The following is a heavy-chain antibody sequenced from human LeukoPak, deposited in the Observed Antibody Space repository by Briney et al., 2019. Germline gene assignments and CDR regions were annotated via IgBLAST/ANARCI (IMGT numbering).Heavy chain of an antibody. D-gene: IGHD5-24*01. Sequence: GESLKISCKGSGYSFPNYWIGWVRQTPGKGLEWMGIIYPADSDTRYSPSFQGQVTISADKSISTAYLQWSSLKASDTAMYYCARRKGDGYNSPFDYWGQGTLVTVSS. V-gene: IGHV5-51*01. J-gene: IGHJ4*02. CDR3: ARRKGDGYNSPFDY. CDR2: IYPADSDT. CDR1: GYSFPNYW.